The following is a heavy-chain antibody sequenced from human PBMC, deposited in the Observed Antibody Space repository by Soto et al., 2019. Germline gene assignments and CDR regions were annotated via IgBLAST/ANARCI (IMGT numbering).Heavy chain of an antibody. D-gene: IGHD3-10*01. CDR1: GYTFTTYS. J-gene: IGHJ6*02. V-gene: IGHV1-18*04. CDR2: ISGNNGNT. Sequence: ASVKVSCKASGYTFTTYSISWLRQAPGQGLEWMGWISGNNGNTNYAQKVQGRVTMTTDTSASTAYMEVRSLRSDDTAVYFCARQKGINNYYGMDVWGQGTTVTVSS. CDR3: ARQKGINNYYGMDV.